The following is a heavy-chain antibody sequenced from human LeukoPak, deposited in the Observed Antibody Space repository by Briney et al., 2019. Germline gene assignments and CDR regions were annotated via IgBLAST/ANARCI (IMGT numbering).Heavy chain of an antibody. Sequence: TGGSLRLSCAASGFTVSSNYMSWVRQAPGRGLEWVSVIYSGGSTYYADSVKGRFTISRDNSKNTLYLQMDSLRVEDTAVYYCARDLCSTTSCFDYWGQGTLVSVSS. D-gene: IGHD2-2*01. CDR2: IYSGGST. J-gene: IGHJ4*02. CDR3: ARDLCSTTSCFDY. V-gene: IGHV3-53*01. CDR1: GFTVSSNY.